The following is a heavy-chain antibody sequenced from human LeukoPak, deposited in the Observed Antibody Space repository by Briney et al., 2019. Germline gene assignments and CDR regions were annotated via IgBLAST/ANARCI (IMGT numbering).Heavy chain of an antibody. CDR1: GYTFTSYA. J-gene: IGHJ4*02. CDR2: INAGNGNT. D-gene: IGHD2-2*01. Sequence: ASVKVSCKASGYTFTSYAMHWVRQAPGQRLEWMGWINAGNGNTKYSQKFQGRVTITRDTSASTAYMELSSLRSEDTAVYYCARDSLYCSSTSCLSPFDYWGQGTLVTVSS. V-gene: IGHV1-3*01. CDR3: ARDSLYCSSTSCLSPFDY.